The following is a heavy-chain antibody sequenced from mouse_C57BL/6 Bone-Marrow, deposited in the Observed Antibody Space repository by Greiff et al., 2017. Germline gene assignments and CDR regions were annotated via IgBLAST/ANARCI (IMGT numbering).Heavy chain of an antibody. CDR3: AKRGYGYDPNWYFDV. J-gene: IGHJ1*03. V-gene: IGHV1-53*01. D-gene: IGHD2-2*01. Sequence: VQLQQPVTELVKPGASVKLSCKASGYTFTSYWMHWVKQRPGQGLEWIGNINPSNGGTNYNEKFKSKATLTVDKSSSTAYMQLSSLTSEDSAVYYCAKRGYGYDPNWYFDVWGTGTTVTVSS. CDR1: GYTFTSYW. CDR2: INPSNGGT.